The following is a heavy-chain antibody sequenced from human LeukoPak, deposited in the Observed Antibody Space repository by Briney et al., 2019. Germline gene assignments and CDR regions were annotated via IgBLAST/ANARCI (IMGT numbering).Heavy chain of an antibody. CDR3: ARRTLIYYGSGNSMDV. V-gene: IGHV1-2*02. Sequence: ASVKVSCKTSGYTFTGYYMHWVRQAPGQGLEWMGWINPNSGGTNYAQKFQGRVTMTRDTSISTAYMELSRLRSDDTAVYYCARRTLIYYGSGNSMDVWGKGTTVTISS. J-gene: IGHJ6*03. D-gene: IGHD3-10*01. CDR2: INPNSGGT. CDR1: GYTFTGYY.